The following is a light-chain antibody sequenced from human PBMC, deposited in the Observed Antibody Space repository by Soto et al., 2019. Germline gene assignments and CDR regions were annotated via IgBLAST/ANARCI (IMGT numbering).Light chain of an antibody. CDR3: QQRSNWPPRLT. V-gene: IGKV3-11*01. CDR1: QSVSSY. J-gene: IGKJ4*01. CDR2: DAS. Sequence: EIVLTQSPATLSLSPGERATLSCRASQSVSSYLAWYQQKPGQAPRLLIYDASNRATGIPARFSGSGSGTDFTLSISSLEPEDFAVYDCQQRSNWPPRLTFGGGTKVEIK.